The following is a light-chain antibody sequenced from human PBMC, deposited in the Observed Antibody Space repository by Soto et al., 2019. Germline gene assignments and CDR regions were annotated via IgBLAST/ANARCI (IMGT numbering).Light chain of an antibody. V-gene: IGLV1-47*01. CDR1: SSNIGSNY. CDR2: RNN. Sequence: QSVLTQPPSASGTPGQRVTISCSGSSSNIGSNYVYWYQQLPGTAPKLLIYRNNQRPSGAPDRFSGSKSGTSASLAISGLRSEDEADYYCAAWDDSLRGWVFGGGTKLTVL. CDR3: AAWDDSLRGWV. J-gene: IGLJ3*02.